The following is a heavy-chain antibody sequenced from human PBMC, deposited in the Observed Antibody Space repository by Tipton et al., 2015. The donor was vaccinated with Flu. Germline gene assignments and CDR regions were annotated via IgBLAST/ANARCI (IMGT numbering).Heavy chain of an antibody. Sequence: TLSLTCTLSGGSFSSFFWTWIRQPPGKRLEWIGYIFYSGSANYNPSLKSRVTISVDTSKNHFSLNLSSVTAADTAVYYCARGGPGGGNNSGFDYWGQGTLLTVSS. J-gene: IGHJ4*02. V-gene: IGHV4-59*01. D-gene: IGHD4-23*01. CDR3: ARGGPGGGNNSGFDY. CDR1: GGSFSSFF. CDR2: IFYSGSA.